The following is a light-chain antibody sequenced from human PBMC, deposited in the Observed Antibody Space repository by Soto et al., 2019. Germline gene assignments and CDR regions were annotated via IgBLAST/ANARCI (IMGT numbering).Light chain of an antibody. Sequence: IVFTQCPGTLSLSPGERATLSCRASQSVSNNYLAWSQQKPGQAPRLLIYGASNRATGIPDRFSGSGSGTDFTLTISRLEPEDFAVYYCQQYGSSGTFGQGTKVDIK. J-gene: IGKJ1*01. CDR2: GAS. CDR1: QSVSNNY. CDR3: QQYGSSGT. V-gene: IGKV3-20*01.